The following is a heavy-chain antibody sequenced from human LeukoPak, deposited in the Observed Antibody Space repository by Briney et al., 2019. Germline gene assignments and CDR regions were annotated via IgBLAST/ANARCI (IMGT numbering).Heavy chain of an antibody. D-gene: IGHD2-8*01. Sequence: ASVKVSCKVSGYTLTELSMHWVRQAPGKGLEWMGGFDPEDGETIYAQKFQGRVTMTEDTSTDTAYMELSSLRSEDTAVYYCATVLGYCTNGVCSDTHHNWFDPWGQGTLVTVSS. J-gene: IGHJ5*02. CDR1: GYTLTELS. CDR3: ATVLGYCTNGVCSDTHHNWFDP. V-gene: IGHV1-24*01. CDR2: FDPEDGET.